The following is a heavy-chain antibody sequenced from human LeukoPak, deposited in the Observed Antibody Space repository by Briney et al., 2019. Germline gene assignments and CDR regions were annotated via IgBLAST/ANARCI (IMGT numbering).Heavy chain of an antibody. J-gene: IGHJ4*02. CDR1: GGSISSSSYY. CDR3: ARVKGYGSGSYLDY. V-gene: IGHV4-39*07. D-gene: IGHD3-10*01. CDR2: IYYSGST. Sequence: PSETLSLTCTVSGGSISSSSYYWGWIRQPPGKGLEWIGSIYYSGSTYYNPSLKSRVTISVDTSKNQFSLKLSSVTAADTAVYYCARVKGYGSGSYLDYWGQGTLVTVSS.